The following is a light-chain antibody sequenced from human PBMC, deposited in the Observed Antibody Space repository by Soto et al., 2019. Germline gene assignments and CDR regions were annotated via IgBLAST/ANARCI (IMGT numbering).Light chain of an antibody. CDR2: GAS. Sequence: EIVMTQSPATLSVSPGERATLSCRASQSVSSNLAWYKQKPGQAPRLLIYGASTRPTGIPARFRGSGSGTEFTLTISSLQSEDFTVYYCQQYNKWPPFTFGPGTKVDIK. CDR3: QQYNKWPPFT. J-gene: IGKJ3*01. CDR1: QSVSSN. V-gene: IGKV3-15*01.